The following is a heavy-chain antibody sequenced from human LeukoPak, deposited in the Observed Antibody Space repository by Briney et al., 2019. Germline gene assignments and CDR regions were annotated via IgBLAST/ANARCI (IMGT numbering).Heavy chain of an antibody. CDR3: ARGLAGTAFDY. CDR1: GGTFSSYA. J-gene: IGHJ4*02. D-gene: IGHD6-13*01. CDR2: IIPILGIA. V-gene: IGHV1-69*04. Sequence: SVKVSCKASGGTFSSYAISWVRRAPGQGLEWMGRIIPILGIANYAQKFQGRVTITADKSTSTAYMELSSLRSEDTAVYYCARGLAGTAFDYWGQGTLVTVSS.